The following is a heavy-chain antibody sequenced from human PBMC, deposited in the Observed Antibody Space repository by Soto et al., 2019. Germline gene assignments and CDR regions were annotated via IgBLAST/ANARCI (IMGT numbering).Heavy chain of an antibody. CDR1: GYTLTELS. J-gene: IGHJ4*02. Sequence: QLQLIQSGAGIKKPGASVRLSCEITGYTLTELSMHWVRQAPGKGLEWLGGFDPDDGKPLYAQSFRGRITLTEDPSTDTTYLELTSPTFEDPAVYFCATAVLDYWGQGSLVVVS. CDR2: FDPDDGKP. CDR3: ATAVLDY. V-gene: IGHV1-24*01.